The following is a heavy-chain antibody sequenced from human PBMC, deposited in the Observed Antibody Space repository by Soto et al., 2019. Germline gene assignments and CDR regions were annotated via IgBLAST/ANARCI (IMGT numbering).Heavy chain of an antibody. CDR2: LNGGGDSA. CDR1: GFSFSTYA. Sequence: EVQRLESGGGLVQPGGSLRLSCAASGFSFSTYAMSWVRQAPGKGLEWVSVLNGGGDSAYYAGSVKGRFTISRDNSKNTLHLQMNSLRADDTAIYYCTKQRGHIWADYSFEYWGQGSLVTVSS. D-gene: IGHD1-1*01. CDR3: TKQRGHIWADYSFEY. J-gene: IGHJ4*02. V-gene: IGHV3-23*01.